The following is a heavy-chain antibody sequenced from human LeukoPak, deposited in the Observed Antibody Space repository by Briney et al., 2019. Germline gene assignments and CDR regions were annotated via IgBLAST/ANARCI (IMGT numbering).Heavy chain of an antibody. V-gene: IGHV1-69*05. Sequence: GASVKVSCKASGGIFSSYAISWVRQAPGQGLEWMGGIIPIFGTANYAQKFQGRVTITTDESTSTAYMELSSLRSEDTAVYYCARGRNSSSWYRSYYYYMDVWGKGTTVTVSS. CDR1: GGIFSSYA. CDR3: ARGRNSSSWYRSYYYYMDV. CDR2: IIPIFGTA. D-gene: IGHD6-13*01. J-gene: IGHJ6*03.